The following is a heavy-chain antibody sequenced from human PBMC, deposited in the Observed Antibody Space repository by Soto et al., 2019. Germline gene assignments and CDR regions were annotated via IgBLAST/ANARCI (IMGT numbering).Heavy chain of an antibody. CDR3: AKQGGKYGIRTFDP. D-gene: IGHD1-1*01. CDR1: GGSISSDY. CDR2: IYYSGNT. J-gene: IGHJ5*02. V-gene: IGHV4-59*08. Sequence: SETLSLTCTVSGGSISSDYWSWIRQSPGKGLEWIGYIYYSGNTKYNPSLNSRVTISIDASKNQVSLNLRSVTAADTAVYYCAKQGGKYGIRTFDPWGQGTLVTVSS.